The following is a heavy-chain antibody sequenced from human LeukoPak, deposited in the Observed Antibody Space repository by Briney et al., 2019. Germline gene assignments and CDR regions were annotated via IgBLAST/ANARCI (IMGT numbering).Heavy chain of an antibody. Sequence: SETLSLTCTVSGGSIRSGGYYWSWIRQHPGKGLEWIGYIYYSGSTYYSPSLKSRVTISVDTSKNQFSLKLSSVTAADTAVYYCARGDRGRYDLWGQGTLVTVSS. J-gene: IGHJ5*02. D-gene: IGHD1-14*01. CDR2: IYYSGST. CDR3: ARGDRGRYDL. V-gene: IGHV4-31*03. CDR1: GGSIRSGGYY.